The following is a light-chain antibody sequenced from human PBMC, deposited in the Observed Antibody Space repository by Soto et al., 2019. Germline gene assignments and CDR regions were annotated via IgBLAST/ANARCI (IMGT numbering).Light chain of an antibody. J-gene: IGLJ1*01. Sequence: QSVLTQPPSASGTPGHRVTISCSGSSSNIGSNTVNWYQQLPGTAPKLLIHANNQRPSGVPDRFSGSKSGTSASLAISWLQSEESDYYCAAWDDSLNGYVFGTGTKLTVL. CDR1: SSNIGSNT. CDR3: AAWDDSLNGYV. V-gene: IGLV1-44*01. CDR2: ANN.